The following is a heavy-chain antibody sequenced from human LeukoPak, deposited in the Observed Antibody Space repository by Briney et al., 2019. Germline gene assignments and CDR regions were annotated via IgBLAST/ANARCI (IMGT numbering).Heavy chain of an antibody. CDR3: ARVVDGVGRGYYYDSSGYSVLDY. D-gene: IGHD3-22*01. Sequence: GASVKVSCKASGYTFTSYGISWVRQAPGQGLEWMGWISAYNGNTNYAQKLQGRVTMTTDTSTSTAYMELRSLRSDDTAVYYCARVVDGVGRGYYYDSSGYSVLDYWGQGTLVTVSS. V-gene: IGHV1-18*01. CDR2: ISAYNGNT. CDR1: GYTFTSYG. J-gene: IGHJ4*02.